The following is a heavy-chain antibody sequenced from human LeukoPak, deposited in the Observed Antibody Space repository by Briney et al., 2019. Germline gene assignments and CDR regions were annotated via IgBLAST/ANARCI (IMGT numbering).Heavy chain of an antibody. CDR2: IYYSGST. D-gene: IGHD3-10*01. J-gene: IGHJ6*02. Sequence: SETLSLTCTVSGGSISSGGYYWSWIRQHPGKGLEWIGYIYYSGSTYYNPSLKSRVTISVDTSKNQFSLKLSSVTAADTAVYYCAGEVRGLQGYGMDVWGQGTTVTVSS. V-gene: IGHV4-31*03. CDR1: GGSISSGGYY. CDR3: AGEVRGLQGYGMDV.